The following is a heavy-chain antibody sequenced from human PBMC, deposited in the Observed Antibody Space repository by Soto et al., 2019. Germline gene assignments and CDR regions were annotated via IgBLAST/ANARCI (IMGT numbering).Heavy chain of an antibody. J-gene: IGHJ4*02. CDR3: AREDCSGGSCYPTPYYFDY. V-gene: IGHV1-69*08. D-gene: IGHD2-15*01. CDR1: GGTFSSYT. Sequence: QVQLVQSGAEVKKPGSSVKVSCKASGGTFSSYTISWVRQAPGQGLEWMGRIIPILGIANYAQKFQGRVTITADKCTSTAYMELSSLRSEDTAVYYCAREDCSGGSCYPTPYYFDYWGQGTLVTVSS. CDR2: IIPILGIA.